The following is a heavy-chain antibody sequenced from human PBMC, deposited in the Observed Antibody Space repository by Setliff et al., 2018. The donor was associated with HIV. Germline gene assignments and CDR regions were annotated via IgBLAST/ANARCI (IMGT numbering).Heavy chain of an antibody. CDR2: IIHSGST. J-gene: IGHJ4*02. V-gene: IGHV4-34*12. D-gene: IGHD6-19*01. CDR3: ARRSGWSLDY. Sequence: PSETLSLTCTVSGGSISSHYWSWIRQPPGKGLEWIGEIIHSGSTNYNPSLKSRVTISVDTSKNQFSLKQSSVTAADTAVYYCARRSGWSLDYWGQGTLVTVSS. CDR1: GGSISSHY.